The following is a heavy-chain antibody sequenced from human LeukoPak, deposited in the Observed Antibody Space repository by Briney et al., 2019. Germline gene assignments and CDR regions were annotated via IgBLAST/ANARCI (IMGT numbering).Heavy chain of an antibody. CDR2: INPNSGGT. V-gene: IGHV1-2*06. D-gene: IGHD3-22*01. J-gene: IGHJ4*02. CDR1: GYTFTGYY. Sequence: AASVKVSCKASGYTFTGYYMHWVRQAPGQGLEWMGRINPNSGGTNYAQKFQGRVTMTRDTSISTAYMELSRLRSDDTAVYYCARDGVGGGYYYDSSGYTAYWGQGTLATVSS. CDR3: ARDGVGGGYYYDSSGYTAY.